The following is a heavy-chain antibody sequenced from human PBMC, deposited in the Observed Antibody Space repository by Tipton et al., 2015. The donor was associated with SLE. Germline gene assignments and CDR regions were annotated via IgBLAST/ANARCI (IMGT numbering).Heavy chain of an antibody. D-gene: IGHD6-13*01. CDR2: IYSGGST. Sequence: LSLTCAASGFTFSSYAMSWVRQAPGKGLEWVSVIYSGGSTYYADSVKGRFTISRDNSKNTLYLQMNSLRAEDTAVYYCAKVAAAGRDYFDYWGQGTLVTVSS. V-gene: IGHV3-23*03. CDR3: AKVAAAGRDYFDY. CDR1: GFTFSSYA. J-gene: IGHJ4*02.